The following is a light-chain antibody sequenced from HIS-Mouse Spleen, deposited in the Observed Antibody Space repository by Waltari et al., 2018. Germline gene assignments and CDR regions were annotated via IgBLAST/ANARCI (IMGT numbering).Light chain of an antibody. Sequence: EIVMTQSPATLTLSPGKRATLSCRASQSVSSNLSWYQQKPGQAPRLLIYGASTRATGIPARFSGSGSGTEFTLTISSMQSEDFAVYYCQQYNNWWTFGQGTKVEIK. V-gene: IGKV3-15*01. CDR2: GAS. J-gene: IGKJ1*01. CDR1: QSVSSN. CDR3: QQYNNWWT.